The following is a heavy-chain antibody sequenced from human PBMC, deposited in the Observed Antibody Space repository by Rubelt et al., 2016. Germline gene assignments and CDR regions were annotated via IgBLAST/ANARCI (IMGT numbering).Heavy chain of an antibody. D-gene: IGHD6-13*01. Sequence: QVQLVQSGAEVKKPGSSVKVSCKASGGTFSSYAISWVRQAPGQGLEWMGGISTIFGMTNYAQNFHVRVTITWAASTSTADMELSSMRSEDTAVYYCAREQQLVGGWFDPWGQGTLVTVSS. V-gene: IGHV1-69*01. CDR2: ISTIFGMT. CDR1: GGTFSSYA. CDR3: AREQQLVGGWFDP. J-gene: IGHJ5*02.